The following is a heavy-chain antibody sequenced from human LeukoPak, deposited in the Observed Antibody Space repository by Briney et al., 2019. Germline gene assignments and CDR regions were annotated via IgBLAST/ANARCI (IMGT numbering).Heavy chain of an antibody. CDR2: INHSGST. CDR3: ARARTTAEEEVSYYFDY. D-gene: IGHD1-7*01. J-gene: IGHJ4*02. Sequence: SETLSLTCAVYGGSFSGYYWSWIRQPPGKGLEWIGEINHSGSTNYNPSLKSRVTISVDTSKNQFSLKLSSVTAADTAVYYCARARTTAEEEVSYYFDYWGQGTLVTVSS. CDR1: GGSFSGYY. V-gene: IGHV4-34*01.